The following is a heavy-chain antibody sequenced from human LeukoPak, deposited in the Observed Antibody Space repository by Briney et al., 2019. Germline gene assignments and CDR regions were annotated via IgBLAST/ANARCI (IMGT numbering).Heavy chain of an antibody. J-gene: IGHJ4*02. D-gene: IGHD6-6*01. CDR1: GFTFRSYA. V-gene: IGHV3-23*01. Sequence: PGGSLRLSCAASGFTFRSYARNWVRQAPGKGLEWVSGISNSGGSTYYADSVKGRFTISRDNSKNTLYLQMNSLRAEDTAVYYCAKETSSSFDYWGQGTLVTVSS. CDR2: ISNSGGST. CDR3: AKETSSSFDY.